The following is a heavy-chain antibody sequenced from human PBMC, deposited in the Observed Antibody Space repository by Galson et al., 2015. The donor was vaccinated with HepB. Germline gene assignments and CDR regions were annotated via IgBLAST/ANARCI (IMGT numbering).Heavy chain of an antibody. V-gene: IGHV3-15*01. CDR2: IKSKTDGGTT. J-gene: IGHJ4*02. CDR1: GFTFSNAW. Sequence: SLRLSCAASGFTFSNAWMSWVRQAPGKGLEWVGRIKSKTDGGTTDYAAPVKGRFTISRDDSKNTLYLQMNSLKTEDTAVYYCTTDIVVVPAAITDYWGQGTLVTVSS. D-gene: IGHD2-2*01. CDR3: TTDIVVVPAAITDY.